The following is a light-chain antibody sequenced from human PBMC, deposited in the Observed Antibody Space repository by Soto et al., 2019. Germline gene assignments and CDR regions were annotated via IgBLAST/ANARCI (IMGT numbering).Light chain of an antibody. CDR3: QQYGSSPGT. Sequence: EIVLTQSPCTLSLSPGERATLSCRASQSVSSSYLAWYQQKPGQAPRLLIYNAFNRATGIPDRFSGSGSGTDFTLTISRLEPEDFAVYYCQQYGSSPGTFGGGTKVDI. CDR2: NAF. V-gene: IGKV3-20*01. J-gene: IGKJ4*01. CDR1: QSVSSSY.